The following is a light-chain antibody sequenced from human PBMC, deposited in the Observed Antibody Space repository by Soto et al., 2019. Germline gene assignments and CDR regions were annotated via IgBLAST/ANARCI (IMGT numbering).Light chain of an antibody. CDR2: DAS. V-gene: IGKV3-11*01. CDR1: QSVSSY. Sequence: EIVLTQSPATLSLSPGERATLSCRASQSVSSYLAWYQQKPGQAPRLLIYDASNRATGIPARFSGSGSGTDFTLTISSQAPEDFAVYYCQQRSNWPPTFGQGTKLEIK. J-gene: IGKJ2*01. CDR3: QQRSNWPPT.